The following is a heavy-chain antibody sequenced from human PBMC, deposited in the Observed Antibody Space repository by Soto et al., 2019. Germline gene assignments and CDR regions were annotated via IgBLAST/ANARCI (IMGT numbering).Heavy chain of an antibody. V-gene: IGHV4-39*01. CDR3: ARLYWGRYFDL. J-gene: IGHJ2*01. Sequence: QLQLQESGPGLVKPSETLSLTCTVSGGSVSSSNYYWGWVRQPPGKGLEWIGSIYYSGNTYYNPSLQSRVPISVGTSENQFSLKRSSVAAADTAVFYCARLYWGRYFDLWGRGTLVTVSS. D-gene: IGHD7-27*01. CDR2: IYYSGNT. CDR1: GGSVSSSNYY.